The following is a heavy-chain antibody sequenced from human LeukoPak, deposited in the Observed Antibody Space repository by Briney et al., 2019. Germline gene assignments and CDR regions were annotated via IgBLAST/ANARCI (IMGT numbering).Heavy chain of an antibody. J-gene: IGHJ6*02. CDR1: GFSFSDFY. CDR2: ISNSGSNI. CDR3: ARDRPQHGMDV. V-gene: IGHV3-11*01. Sequence: GGSLRLSCAASGFSFSDFYMSWIRQAPGKGLEWISYISNSGSNIYYADSVKGRFTISRDNANNSLYLQMNSLRAEDTAVYYCARDRPQHGMDVWGQGTTVTVSS.